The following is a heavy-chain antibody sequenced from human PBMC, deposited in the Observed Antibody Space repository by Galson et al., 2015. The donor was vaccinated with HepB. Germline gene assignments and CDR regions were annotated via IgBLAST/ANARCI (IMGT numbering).Heavy chain of an antibody. V-gene: IGHV1-69*13. CDR3: ARGYLPAHGSEGFYGY. J-gene: IGHJ4*02. D-gene: IGHD5-12*01. Sequence: SVKVSCKASGGTFSSYAISWVRQAPGQGLEWMGGIIPIFGTANYAQKFQGRVTITADESTSTAYMELSSLRSEDTAVYYCARGYLPAHGSEGFYGYWGQGTLVTVSS. CDR1: GGTFSSYA. CDR2: IIPIFGTA.